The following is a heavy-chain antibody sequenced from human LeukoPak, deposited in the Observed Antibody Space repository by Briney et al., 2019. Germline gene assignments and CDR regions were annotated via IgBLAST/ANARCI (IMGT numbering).Heavy chain of an antibody. D-gene: IGHD3-10*01. J-gene: IGHJ5*02. CDR1: GGSISSYY. CDR2: IYTSGST. V-gene: IGHV4-4*07. Sequence: SETLSLACTVSGGSISSYYWSWIRQPAGKGLEWIGRIYTSGSTNYNPSLKSRVTMSVDTSKNQFSLKLSSVTAADTAVYYCARERWVRGLIILFDPWGQGTLVTVSS. CDR3: ARERWVRGLIILFDP.